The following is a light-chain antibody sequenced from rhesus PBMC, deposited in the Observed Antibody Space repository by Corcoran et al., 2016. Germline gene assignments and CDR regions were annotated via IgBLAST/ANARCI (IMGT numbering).Light chain of an antibody. J-gene: IGKJ4*01. CDR2: NTS. Sequence: EIVLTQSPATLSLSPGERGTLSCRASQSVSSSLAWYHQKHEQVPRLLIYNTSNTATGIPDRFRGSGSGTDFTLTSSSLDPEEVGVYDWQKYSNGPLTFGGGTKVELK. CDR3: QKYSNGPLT. CDR1: QSVSSS. V-gene: IGKV3-35*01.